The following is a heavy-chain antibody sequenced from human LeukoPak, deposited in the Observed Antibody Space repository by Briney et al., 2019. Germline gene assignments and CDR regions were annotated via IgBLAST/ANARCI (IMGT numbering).Heavy chain of an antibody. CDR2: ISTSSSYI. CDR3: ARDRYGVAAQGNWFDP. V-gene: IGHV3-21*01. Sequence: TSGGSLRLSCAASGFTFSSYSMNWVRQAPGKGLEWVSSISTSSSYIYYADSVKGRFTISRDNAKNSVYLQMNSLRAEDTAVYYCARDRYGVAAQGNWFDPWGQGTLVTVAS. D-gene: IGHD6-13*01. CDR1: GFTFSSYS. J-gene: IGHJ5*02.